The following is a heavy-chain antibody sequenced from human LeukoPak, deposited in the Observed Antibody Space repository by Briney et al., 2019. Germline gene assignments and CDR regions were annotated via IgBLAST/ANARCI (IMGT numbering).Heavy chain of an antibody. V-gene: IGHV3-30*03. CDR1: GFTFSSCG. J-gene: IGHJ3*01. CDR3: ARVLGGDYYASHIYYAGAFDL. D-gene: IGHD3-10*01. CDR2: ISFDGSKK. Sequence: GGSLRLSCAASGFTFSSCGMHWVRQAPGKGLEWVALISFDGSKKYYADSVKGRFTISRDNSKNTLYLQMNSLRAEDTAVYYCARVLGGDYYASHIYYAGAFDLWGQGTMVTVSS.